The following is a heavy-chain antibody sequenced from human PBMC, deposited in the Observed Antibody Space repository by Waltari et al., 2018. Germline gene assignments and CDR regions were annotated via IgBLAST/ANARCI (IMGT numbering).Heavy chain of an antibody. V-gene: IGHV4-31*01. Sequence: QVQLQESGPGLVKPSQTLSLTCTVSGGSISSGGYYWSWIRQHPGKGLEWIGYIYYRGGTYYNPALKSLVTRSVDTSKNQFSLKLSSVTAADTAVYYCARSRGIGRLDWFDPWGQGTLVTVSS. CDR3: ARSRGIGRLDWFDP. D-gene: IGHD3-3*01. CDR2: IYYRGGT. CDR1: GGSISSGGYY. J-gene: IGHJ5*02.